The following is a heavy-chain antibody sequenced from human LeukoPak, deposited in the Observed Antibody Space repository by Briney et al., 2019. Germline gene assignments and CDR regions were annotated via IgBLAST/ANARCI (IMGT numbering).Heavy chain of an antibody. Sequence: GGSLRLSCAASGFTFSSYSMNWVRQAPGKGLEWVSYISSSSSTIYYADSVKGRFTISRDNSKNSLYLQMNSLRTEDTALYYCAKGVVGIAVAGTNYYYGMDVWGQGTTVTVSS. CDR1: GFTFSSYS. CDR2: ISSSSSTI. D-gene: IGHD6-19*01. J-gene: IGHJ6*02. V-gene: IGHV3-48*04. CDR3: AKGVVGIAVAGTNYYYGMDV.